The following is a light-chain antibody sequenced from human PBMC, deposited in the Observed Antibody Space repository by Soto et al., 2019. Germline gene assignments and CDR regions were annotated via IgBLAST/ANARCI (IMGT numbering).Light chain of an antibody. V-gene: IGKV1-33*01. CDR2: DAS. CDR1: QDISNY. Sequence: DIQMTQSPSSLSASVGERVTITCRASQDISNYLNWYQQRPGKAPKLLIYDASNLERGVPSRFSGTRSVIHYTFAFTSQQPEVVATYFCEQSDSLPITFGQGTRLEI. J-gene: IGKJ5*01. CDR3: EQSDSLPIT.